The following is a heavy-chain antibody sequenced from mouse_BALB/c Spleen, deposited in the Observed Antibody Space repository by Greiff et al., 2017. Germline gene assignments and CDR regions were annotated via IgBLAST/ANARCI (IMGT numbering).Heavy chain of an antibody. D-gene: IGHD2-1*01. CDR2: INPSTGYT. Sequence: QVQLKESGAELAKPGASVKMSCKASGYTFTSYWMHWVKQRPGQGLEWIGYINPSTGYTEYNQKFKDKATLTADKSSSTAYMQLSSLTSEDSAVYYCARRIYYGNYVDAMDYWGQGTSVTVSS. J-gene: IGHJ4*01. V-gene: IGHV1-7*01. CDR3: ARRIYYGNYVDAMDY. CDR1: GYTFTSYW.